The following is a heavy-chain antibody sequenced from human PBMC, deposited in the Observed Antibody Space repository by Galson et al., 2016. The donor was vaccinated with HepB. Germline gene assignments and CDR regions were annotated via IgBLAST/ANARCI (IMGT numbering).Heavy chain of an antibody. CDR3: ARPPVGGVLRSFDY. CDR2: ISTNGGTT. J-gene: IGHJ4*02. CDR1: GFTFSQFA. V-gene: IGHV3-23*01. Sequence: SLRLSCAASGFTFSQFAMNWVRQAPGKGLEWVSAISTNGGTTYYGDSVKGRFTVSRDNSKNTLYLQMDSLTAEDTAVYYCARPPVGGVLRSFDYWGQGTLVTVSS. D-gene: IGHD6-19*01.